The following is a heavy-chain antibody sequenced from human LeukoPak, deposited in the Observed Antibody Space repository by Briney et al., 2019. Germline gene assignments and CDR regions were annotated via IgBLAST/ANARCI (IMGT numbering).Heavy chain of an antibody. CDR1: GGSISNYY. Sequence: PSETLSLTCTVSGGSISNYYWSWIRQFPGKGLEWIAYIFYTGITNYNPSLKSRVTISVDTSKNQFSLKLSSVTAADTAVYYCARVTSSVGYCSGGSCSMVAFDIWGQGTMVTVSS. V-gene: IGHV4-59*01. J-gene: IGHJ3*02. CDR3: ARVTSSVGYCSGGSCSMVAFDI. D-gene: IGHD2-15*01. CDR2: IFYTGIT.